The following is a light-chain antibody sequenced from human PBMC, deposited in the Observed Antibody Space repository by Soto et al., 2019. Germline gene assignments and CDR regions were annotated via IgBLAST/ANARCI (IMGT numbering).Light chain of an antibody. CDR3: SSYTGSTTTTLYV. CDR1: SSDVGGYNY. CDR2: EVT. J-gene: IGLJ1*01. V-gene: IGLV2-14*01. Sequence: QSALTQPASVSGSPGQSITISCTGTSSDVGGYNYVSWYQQHPGNAPRLMIYEVTNRPSGVSNRFSGSKSGNTASLTISGLQTEDEADSYCSSYTGSTTTTLYVFGSGTKLTVL.